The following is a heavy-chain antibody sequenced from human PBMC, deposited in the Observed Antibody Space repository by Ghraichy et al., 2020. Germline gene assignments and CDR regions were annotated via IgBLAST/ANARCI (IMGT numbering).Heavy chain of an antibody. Sequence: SQTLSLTCAVYGGSFSGYYWSWIRQPPGKGLEWIGAINHSGSTNYNPSLKSRVTISVDTSKNQFSLKLSSVTAADTAVSYCARADTYDFWSGYTYYYYGMDVWGQGTTVTVSS. D-gene: IGHD3-3*01. CDR3: ARADTYDFWSGYTYYYYGMDV. V-gene: IGHV4-34*01. CDR2: INHSGST. J-gene: IGHJ6*02. CDR1: GGSFSGYY.